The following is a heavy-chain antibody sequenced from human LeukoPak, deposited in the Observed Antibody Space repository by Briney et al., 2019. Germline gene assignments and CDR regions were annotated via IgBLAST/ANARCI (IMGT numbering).Heavy chain of an antibody. Sequence: ASVKVSCKASGYTFTSYGISWVRQAPGQGLEWMGWISAYNGNTNYAQKLQGRVTMTTDTSTSTAYMELRSLRSDDTAVYYCARDVDIVVVPAPTSYGMDAWGQGTTVTVSS. D-gene: IGHD2-2*01. V-gene: IGHV1-18*01. CDR3: ARDVDIVVVPAPTSYGMDA. CDR2: ISAYNGNT. CDR1: GYTFTSYG. J-gene: IGHJ6*02.